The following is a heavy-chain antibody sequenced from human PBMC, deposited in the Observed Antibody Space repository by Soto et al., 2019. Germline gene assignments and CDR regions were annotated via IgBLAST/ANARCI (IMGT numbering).Heavy chain of an antibody. CDR3: ARLGGFCSSTSCYGFYGMDV. J-gene: IGHJ6*02. Sequence: QVQLQESGPGLVKPSETLSLTCTVSGGSISSGPYSWGWIRQPPGEGLEWIGTFHYSENTYYNPSLESRVTISVDKSKNQVSLKVTSVTVADTAMYYCARLGGFCSSTSCYGFYGMDVWGQGTTVIVSS. V-gene: IGHV4-39*01. D-gene: IGHD2-2*01. CDR1: GGSISSGPYS. CDR2: FHYSENT.